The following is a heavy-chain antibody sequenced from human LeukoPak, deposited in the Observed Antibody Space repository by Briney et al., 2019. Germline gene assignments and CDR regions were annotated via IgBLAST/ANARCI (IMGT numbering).Heavy chain of an antibody. J-gene: IGHJ4*02. Sequence: QPGRSLRLSCAASGFTFSSYGMHWVRQAPGKGLEWVAVIWYDGSNKNYADSLKGRFTISRDNSKSTLYLQMDSLRAEDTAVYYCARTPGTTVATQDFDYWGQGTLVTVSS. CDR3: ARTPGTTVATQDFDY. CDR2: IWYDGSNK. CDR1: GFTFSSYG. D-gene: IGHD4-17*01. V-gene: IGHV3-33*01.